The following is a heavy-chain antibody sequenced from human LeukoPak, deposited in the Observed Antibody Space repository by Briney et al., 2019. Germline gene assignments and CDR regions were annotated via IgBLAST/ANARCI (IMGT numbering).Heavy chain of an antibody. J-gene: IGHJ4*01. D-gene: IGHD4-4*01. CDR1: GFTFSTYT. CDR3: AKGGPTARLVDF. Sequence: GGSLRLSCAASGFTFSTYTMGWVRQPPGKGLEWVSAISGGGSDSYYADSVKGRFTISRDNSKNTLYLQMSSLRDEDTAVYFCAKGGPTARLVDFWGHGTLVTVSS. CDR2: ISGGGSDS. V-gene: IGHV3-23*01.